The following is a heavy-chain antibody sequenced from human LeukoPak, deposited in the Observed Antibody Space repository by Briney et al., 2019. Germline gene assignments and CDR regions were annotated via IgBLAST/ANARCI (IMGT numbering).Heavy chain of an antibody. Sequence: QPGGSLRLSCAASGFTFSSSAMSWVRQAPGKGLEWVAAISDTGRLSYCADSVNGRFTISRDNSKNTLSLQMNSLRAADTAVYYCARDQEGFDYWGQGTLVTVSS. J-gene: IGHJ4*02. CDR3: ARDQEGFDY. CDR1: GFTFSSSA. V-gene: IGHV3-23*01. CDR2: ISDTGRLS.